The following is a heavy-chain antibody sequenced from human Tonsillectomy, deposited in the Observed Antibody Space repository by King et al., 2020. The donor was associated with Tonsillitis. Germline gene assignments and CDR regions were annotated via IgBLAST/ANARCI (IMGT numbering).Heavy chain of an antibody. J-gene: IGHJ4*02. V-gene: IGHV3-30-3*01. D-gene: IGHD3-10*01. CDR2: ISYDGSNK. CDR3: ARDRNYGSGSYYKLEYYFDY. Sequence: VQLVESGGGVVQPGRSLRLSCAASGFTFSSYAMHWVRQDPGKGLEWVAVISYDGSNKYYADSVKGRFTISRDTSKNTLYLQMNSLRAEDTAVYYCARDRNYGSGSYYKLEYYFDYWGQGTLVTVSS. CDR1: GFTFSSYA.